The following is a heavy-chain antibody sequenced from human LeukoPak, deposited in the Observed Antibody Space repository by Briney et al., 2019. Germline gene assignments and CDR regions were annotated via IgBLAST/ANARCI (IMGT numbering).Heavy chain of an antibody. Sequence: ASVKVSCKASGYTFTSYYMHWVRQAPGQGLEWMGIINPSGGSTSYAQKFQGRVTMTRDTSTSTVYMELSSLRSEDTAVYYCARVYSSGWSRRAEYFQHWGQGTLVTVSS. CDR1: GYTFTSYY. CDR3: ARVYSSGWSRRAEYFQH. D-gene: IGHD6-19*01. J-gene: IGHJ1*01. V-gene: IGHV1-46*01. CDR2: INPSGGST.